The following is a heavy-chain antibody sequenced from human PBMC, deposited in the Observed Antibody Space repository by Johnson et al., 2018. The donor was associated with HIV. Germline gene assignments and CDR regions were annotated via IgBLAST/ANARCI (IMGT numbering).Heavy chain of an antibody. D-gene: IGHD3-22*01. CDR1: GFTFSTYG. J-gene: IGHJ3*02. Sequence: QVQLVESGGGVVQPGTSLRLSCAASGFTFSTYGMHWVRQAPGNGLEWVAFIRFDGSSKYYADSVKGRFTISRDNSKNTLYLQMNSLRAEDTALYYCAKGRTYYYDSSGSPWDAFDIWGQGTMVTVSS. V-gene: IGHV3-30*02. CDR3: AKGRTYYYDSSGSPWDAFDI. CDR2: IRFDGSSK.